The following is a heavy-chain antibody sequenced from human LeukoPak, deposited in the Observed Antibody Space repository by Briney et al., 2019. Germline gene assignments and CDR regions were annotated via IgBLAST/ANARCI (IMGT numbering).Heavy chain of an antibody. D-gene: IGHD5-12*01. Sequence: GGSLRLSCAASGFTFSSYAMSWVRQAPGKGLEWVSSISSSSSYIYYADSVKGRFTISRDNAKNSLYLQMNSLRAEDTAVYYCAREVVATIHWFDPWGQGTLVTVSS. CDR3: AREVVATIHWFDP. CDR1: GFTFSSYA. J-gene: IGHJ5*02. V-gene: IGHV3-21*01. CDR2: ISSSSSYI.